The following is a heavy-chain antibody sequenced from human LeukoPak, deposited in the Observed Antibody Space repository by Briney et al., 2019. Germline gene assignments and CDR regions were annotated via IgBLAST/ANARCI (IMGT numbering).Heavy chain of an antibody. V-gene: IGHV3-30*02. CDR1: GFTFSSYG. CDR3: AKDGGSYGSGSPYYMDV. J-gene: IGHJ6*03. D-gene: IGHD3-10*01. CDR2: IRYDGSNK. Sequence: GGSLRLSCAASGFTFSSYGMHWVRQAPGKGLEWVAFIRYDGSNKYYADSVKGRFTISRDNSKNTLYLQMNSLRAEDTAVYYCAKDGGSYGSGSPYYMDVWGKGTTVTISS.